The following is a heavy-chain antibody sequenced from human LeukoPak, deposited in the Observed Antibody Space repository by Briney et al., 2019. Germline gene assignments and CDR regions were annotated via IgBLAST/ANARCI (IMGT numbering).Heavy chain of an antibody. Sequence: PSETLSLTCTVSGGSISSSSYYWGWIRQPPGKGLEWIGEINHSGSTNYNPSLKSRVTISVDTSKNQFSLKLSSVTAADTAVYYCARGVWFGPRYYGMDVWGQGTTVTVSS. CDR3: ARGVWFGPRYYGMDV. J-gene: IGHJ6*02. CDR2: INHSGST. CDR1: GGSISSSSYY. V-gene: IGHV4-39*07. D-gene: IGHD3-10*01.